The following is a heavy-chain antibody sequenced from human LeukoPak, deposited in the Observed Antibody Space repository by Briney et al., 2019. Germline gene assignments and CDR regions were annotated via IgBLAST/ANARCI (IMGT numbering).Heavy chain of an antibody. Sequence: PGGSLRLSCAASGFTVTGTHMSWVRQAPGKGLEWVSAIYTGGTTYYSDSVEGRFTISRDGSKNILYPQMDSLRVEDTAVYYCARDQATSGGGLDSWGQGTLVTVSS. D-gene: IGHD3-16*01. CDR3: ARDQATSGGGLDS. CDR2: IYTGGTT. CDR1: GFTVTGTH. V-gene: IGHV3-53*01. J-gene: IGHJ4*02.